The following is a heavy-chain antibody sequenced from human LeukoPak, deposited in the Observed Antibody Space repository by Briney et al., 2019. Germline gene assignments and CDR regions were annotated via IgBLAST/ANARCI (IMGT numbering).Heavy chain of an antibody. CDR2: IIPIFGTA. D-gene: IGHD3-3*01. CDR3: ARGPSEITIFGVVQFDY. Sequence: ASVKVSCKASGGTFSSYAISWVRQAPGQGLEWMGGIIPIFGTANYAQKFQGRVTITTDESTSTAYMELSSLRSEDTAVYYCARGPSEITIFGVVQFDYWGQGTLVTVSS. CDR1: GGTFSSYA. V-gene: IGHV1-69*05. J-gene: IGHJ4*02.